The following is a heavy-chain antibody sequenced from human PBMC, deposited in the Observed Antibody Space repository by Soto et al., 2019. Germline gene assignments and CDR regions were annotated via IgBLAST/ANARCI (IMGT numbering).Heavy chain of an antibody. CDR1: GYTFTGYY. V-gene: IGHV1-2*04. CDR2: INPNSGGT. J-gene: IGHJ6*02. CDR3: ARDGDSNYDYCGMDV. D-gene: IGHD4-4*01. Sequence: ASVKVSCKASGYTFTGYYMHWVRQAPGQGLEWMGWINPNSGGTNYAQKFQGWVTMTRDTSISTAYMELSRLRSGDTAVYYCARDGDSNYDYCGMDVWGQGTTVTVSS.